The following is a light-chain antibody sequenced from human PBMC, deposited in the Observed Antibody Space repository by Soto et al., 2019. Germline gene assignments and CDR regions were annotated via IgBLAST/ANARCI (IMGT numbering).Light chain of an antibody. CDR2: RSS. J-gene: IGLJ1*01. Sequence: QSVLTQPPSVSGAPGQRVTIACTGSSSNIGAGYDVHWYRHFPGAAPKLLLFRSSHRPSGVPDRFSGSKSDTSASLAITGLQAEDEAEYYCQSYDSSLTAYVFGTGTKLTVL. V-gene: IGLV1-40*01. CDR3: QSYDSSLTAYV. CDR1: SSNIGAGYD.